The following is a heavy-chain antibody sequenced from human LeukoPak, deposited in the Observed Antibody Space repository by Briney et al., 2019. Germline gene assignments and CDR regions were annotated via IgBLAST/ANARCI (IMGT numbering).Heavy chain of an antibody. CDR1: GYTFTDYY. D-gene: IGHD6-19*01. V-gene: IGHV1-2*02. CDR3: ARRPHSSGWSSSTTLFEH. J-gene: IGHJ4*02. Sequence: ASVKVSCKASGYTFTDYYIHCVRQAPGQGLEWMGWINPNSGDTNYAQKFQGRVTMTSGTSISTAYMELSSLRSDDTAIYYCARRPHSSGWSSSTTLFEHWGQGTLVTVSS. CDR2: INPNSGDT.